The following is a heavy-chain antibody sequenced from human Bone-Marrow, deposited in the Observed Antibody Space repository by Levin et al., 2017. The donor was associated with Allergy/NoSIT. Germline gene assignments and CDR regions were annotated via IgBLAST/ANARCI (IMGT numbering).Heavy chain of an antibody. V-gene: IGHV3-74*01. CDR3: ARFRSMAYYYDYGMDV. CDR2: INSDGSST. Sequence: GGSLRLSCAASGFTFSSYWMHWVRQAPGKGLVWVSRINSDGSSTSYADSVKGRFTISRDNAKNTLYLQMNSLRAEDTAVYYCARFRSMAYYYDYGMDVWGQGTTVTVSS. CDR1: GFTFSSYW. D-gene: IGHD2/OR15-2a*01. J-gene: IGHJ6*02.